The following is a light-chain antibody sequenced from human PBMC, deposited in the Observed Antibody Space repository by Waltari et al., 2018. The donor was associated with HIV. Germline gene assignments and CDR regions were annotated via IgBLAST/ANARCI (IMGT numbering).Light chain of an antibody. CDR3: QQCGSSVPYT. Sequence: ELVLTQSPGTLPLSPGDRATLSCRASQHINKNDLAWYQQQHGQAPRLVIYGASSSATGIPDRFSGSGSGTDFTLTISRLEPEDFAVYYCQQCGSSVPYTFGQGTKLEI. V-gene: IGKV3-20*01. CDR1: QHINKND. J-gene: IGKJ2*01. CDR2: GAS.